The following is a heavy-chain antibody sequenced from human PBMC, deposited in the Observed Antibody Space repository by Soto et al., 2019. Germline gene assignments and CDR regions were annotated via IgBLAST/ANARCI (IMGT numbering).Heavy chain of an antibody. CDR2: IYYDGNT. Sequence: QLQLQESGPGLVKPSETLSLTCTVSGGSITSSSHYWGWIRQAPGKGLECIGNIYYDGNTYYNPSLKSRVPIALDTSRNQFSLRLNSVTAADTAVYYCARSSIAPRLFMYPFDYWGQGTLVTVSS. V-gene: IGHV4-39*01. D-gene: IGHD6-6*01. CDR1: GGSITSSSHY. J-gene: IGHJ4*02. CDR3: ARSSIAPRLFMYPFDY.